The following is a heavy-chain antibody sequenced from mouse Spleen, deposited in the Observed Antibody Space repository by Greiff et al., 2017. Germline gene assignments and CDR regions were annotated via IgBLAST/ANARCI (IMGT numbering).Heavy chain of an antibody. CDR2: ISSGGGNT. CDR1: GFTFSSYA. V-gene: IGHV5-9*04. Sequence: EVKLMESGGGLVKLGGSLKLSCAASGFTFSSYAMSWVRQTPEKRLEWVATISSGGGNTYYPDSVKGRFTISRDNAKNTLYLQMSSLKSEDTATYYCASITTVAAFDYWGQGTTLTVSS. J-gene: IGHJ2*01. D-gene: IGHD1-1*01. CDR3: ASITTVAAFDY.